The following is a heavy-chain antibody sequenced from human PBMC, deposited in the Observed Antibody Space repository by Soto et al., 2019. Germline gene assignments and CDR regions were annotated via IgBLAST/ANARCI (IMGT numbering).Heavy chain of an antibody. CDR1: GFTFSSFE. CDR2: ISSSGSTK. V-gene: IGHV3-48*03. Sequence: EGQLVESGGGLVQPGGSLRLSCAASGFTFSSFEMNWVRQAPGKGLECVSYISSSGSTKYYADSVKGRFTISRDNAKNSLFLQMNSLRAEDTAVYYCAREGPADGLDIWGQGTMVNVSS. J-gene: IGHJ3*02. CDR3: AREGPADGLDI.